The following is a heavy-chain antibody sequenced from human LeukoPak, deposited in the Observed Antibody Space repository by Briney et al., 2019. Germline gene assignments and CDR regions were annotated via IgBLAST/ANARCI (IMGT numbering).Heavy chain of an antibody. J-gene: IGHJ4*02. V-gene: IGHV3-23*01. CDR3: ARDRPNYYGSDGHYYRRDGDY. Sequence: GGSLRLSCAASGFTFSIYAMSWVRQAPGKGLQWVSAITSRGESTWYVDSVKGRFTITRDNSENTLYLQMHSLRAEDTAVYYCARDRPNYYGSDGHYYRRDGDYWGRGTLVSVSS. CDR1: GFTFSIYA. CDR2: ITSRGEST. D-gene: IGHD3-22*01.